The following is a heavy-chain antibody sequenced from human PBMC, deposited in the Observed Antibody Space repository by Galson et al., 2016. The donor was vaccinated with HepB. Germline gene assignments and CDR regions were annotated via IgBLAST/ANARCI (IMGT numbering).Heavy chain of an antibody. J-gene: IGHJ4*02. CDR1: GFTFSTYD. Sequence: SLRLSCAASGFTFSTYDMHWVRQAPGKGLEWVGFTSFDGRSSYYVDSVKGRFTISRDNSKNTLYLQMNSLRAEDTAVYFCARDPNAAATGTWGWGQGTLVTVSS. CDR3: ARDPNAAATGTWG. CDR2: TSFDGRSS. D-gene: IGHD6-13*01. V-gene: IGHV3-30*03.